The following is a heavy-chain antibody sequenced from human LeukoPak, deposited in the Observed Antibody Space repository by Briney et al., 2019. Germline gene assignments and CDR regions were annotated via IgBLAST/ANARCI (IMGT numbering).Heavy chain of an antibody. V-gene: IGHV3-20*04. CDR1: GFSFDEDG. Sequence: GGSLRLSCTAAGFSFDEDGMSWVRQVPRKGLDWVDGINSSAGTTGYADHLRGRFTITRDNAKISTYLQMASLRADDPALYYCARATITSPFSFDSWGQGTLVTVSS. D-gene: IGHD2-2*01. CDR3: ARATITSPFSFDS. CDR2: INSSAGTT. J-gene: IGHJ4*02.